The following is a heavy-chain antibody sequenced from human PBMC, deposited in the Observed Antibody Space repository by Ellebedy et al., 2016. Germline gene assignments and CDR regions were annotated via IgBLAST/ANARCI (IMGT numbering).Heavy chain of an antibody. CDR3: ARARSGYDQAHHFDY. J-gene: IGHJ4*02. CDR1: GGSISSGGYY. CDR2: IYYSGST. Sequence: SETLSLTCTVSGGSISSGGYYWSWIRQHPGKGLEWIGYIYYSGSTYYNPSLKSRVTISVDTSKNQFSLKVSSVTAADTAVYHCARARSGYDQAHHFDYWGQGTLVTVSS. D-gene: IGHD5-12*01. V-gene: IGHV4-31*03.